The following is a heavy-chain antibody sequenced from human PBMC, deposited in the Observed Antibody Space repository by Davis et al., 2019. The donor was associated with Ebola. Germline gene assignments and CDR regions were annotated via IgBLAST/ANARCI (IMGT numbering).Heavy chain of an antibody. Sequence: ASVKVSCKASGYSFTGYYMHWVRQAPGQGLEWMGWINPNSGGTNYAQKFQGRVTMTRDTSISTAYMELSRLRSDDTAVYYCARGLDASRFLEGYYYMDVWGKGTTVTVSS. CDR3: ARGLDASRFLEGYYYMDV. J-gene: IGHJ6*03. CDR1: GYSFTGYY. CDR2: INPNSGGT. V-gene: IGHV1-2*02. D-gene: IGHD3-3*01.